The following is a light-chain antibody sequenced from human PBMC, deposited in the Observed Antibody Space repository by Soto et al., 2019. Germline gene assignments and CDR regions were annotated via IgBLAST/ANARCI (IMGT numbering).Light chain of an antibody. Sequence: QSVLTQPPSVSAAPGQKVTISCSGSSSNIANNYVSWYQQLPGTAPKLLIYDNNKRPSGIPDRFSGSKSGTSATLGITGLQTGDEAEYYCGTWASSLSVVFGGGTKLTVL. CDR2: DNN. CDR3: GTWASSLSVV. CDR1: SSNIANNY. J-gene: IGLJ2*01. V-gene: IGLV1-51*01.